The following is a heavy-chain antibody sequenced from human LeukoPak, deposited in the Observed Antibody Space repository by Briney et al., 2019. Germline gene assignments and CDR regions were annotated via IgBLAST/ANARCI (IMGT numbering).Heavy chain of an antibody. CDR1: GGSISSSSYY. D-gene: IGHD2-15*01. CDR2: IYYSGST. V-gene: IGHV4-39*01. Sequence: PSETLSLTCTVSGGSISSSSYYWGSIRQPPGKGLEWIGRIYYSGSTYYNPSLKSRVTISVDTSKNQFSLKLSSVTAADTAVYYCATSPSLGYCSRGSCYFDYWGQGTLVTVSS. CDR3: ATSPSLGYCSRGSCYFDY. J-gene: IGHJ4*02.